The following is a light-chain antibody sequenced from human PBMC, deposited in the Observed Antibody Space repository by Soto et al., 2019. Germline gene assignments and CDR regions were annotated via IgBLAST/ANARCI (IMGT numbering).Light chain of an antibody. J-gene: IGKJ3*01. V-gene: IGKV3-15*01. Sequence: ETVLTQSPATFSVSPGERATLSCRASQSIGSNLAWHQQRPVQPPRLLLYGASTRATGVPATFSGSGSGTEFTLTINSLQSEDFALYYCQQDNKWPLFTFGPRTKVDIK. CDR1: QSIGSN. CDR3: QQDNKWPLFT. CDR2: GAS.